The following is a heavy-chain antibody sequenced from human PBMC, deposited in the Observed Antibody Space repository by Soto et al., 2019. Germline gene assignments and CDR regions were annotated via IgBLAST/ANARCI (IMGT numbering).Heavy chain of an antibody. Sequence: LRLSCAASGFSFSSYAMHWVRQAPGKGLEWVAVISSDGSNKYYADFVEGRFTISRDNSKNTLYLQMNSLRAEDTVVYYCARDWGSGSQPYYGMDVWGQATTVTVSS. CDR2: ISSDGSNK. CDR3: ARDWGSGSQPYYGMDV. CDR1: GFSFSSYA. D-gene: IGHD3-10*01. V-gene: IGHV3-30-3*01. J-gene: IGHJ6*02.